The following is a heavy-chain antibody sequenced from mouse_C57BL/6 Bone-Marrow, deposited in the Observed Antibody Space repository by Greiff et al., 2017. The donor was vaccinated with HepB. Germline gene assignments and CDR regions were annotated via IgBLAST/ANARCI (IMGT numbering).Heavy chain of an antibody. CDR3: ERKGEYYGTPFAY. CDR2: INPYNGDT. D-gene: IGHD1-1*01. Sequence: EVKVVESGPELVKPGDSVKISCKASGYSFTGYFMNWVMQSHGKSLEWIGRINPYNGDTFYNQKFKGKATLTVDKSSSTAHIELRSLTSEDSAVYYCERKGEYYGTPFAYWGQGTLVTVSA. CDR1: GYSFTGYF. J-gene: IGHJ3*01. V-gene: IGHV1-20*01.